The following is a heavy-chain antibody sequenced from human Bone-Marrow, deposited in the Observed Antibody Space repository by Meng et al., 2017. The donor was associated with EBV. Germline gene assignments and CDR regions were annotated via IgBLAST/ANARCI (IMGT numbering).Heavy chain of an antibody. Sequence: QVQLVESGGXVVKPGGSXRLSCAASGFTFSDYYMSWIRQAPGKGLEWVSYISSSGSTIYYADSVKGRFTISRDNAKNSLYLQMNSLRAEDTAVYYCAKDLSIAAAGPLDYWGQGTLVTVSS. V-gene: IGHV3-11*04. D-gene: IGHD6-13*01. CDR2: ISSSGSTI. CDR3: AKDLSIAAAGPLDY. J-gene: IGHJ4*02. CDR1: GFTFSDYY.